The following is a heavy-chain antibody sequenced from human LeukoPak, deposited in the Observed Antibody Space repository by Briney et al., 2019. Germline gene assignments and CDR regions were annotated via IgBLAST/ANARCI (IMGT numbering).Heavy chain of an antibody. D-gene: IGHD5-18*01. CDR2: ISGSVGST. V-gene: IGHV3-23*01. CDR3: TIGTIWLLFDY. CDR1: SFTFTNDS. J-gene: IGHJ4*02. Sequence: GGSLRLSYAASSFTFTNDSMRWASQPPGKGLECVSVISGSVGSTYYADSGKGRFTISRDNCKNTLYLQMHRVTGKDPGVYYCTIGTIWLLFDYWAQGTLVTVSS.